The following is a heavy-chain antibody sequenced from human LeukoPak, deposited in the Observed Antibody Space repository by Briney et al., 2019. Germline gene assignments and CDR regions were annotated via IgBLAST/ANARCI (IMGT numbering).Heavy chain of an antibody. Sequence: GGSLRLSCAASGFTVSSNYMSWVRQAPGKGLEWVSVIYSGGSTYYTDSVKGRFTISRDNSKNTLYLQMNSLRAEDTAVYYCARVDSSGWYARWFDPWGQGTLVTVSS. CDR2: IYSGGST. CDR1: GFTVSSNY. CDR3: ARVDSSGWYARWFDP. J-gene: IGHJ5*02. V-gene: IGHV3-66*01. D-gene: IGHD6-19*01.